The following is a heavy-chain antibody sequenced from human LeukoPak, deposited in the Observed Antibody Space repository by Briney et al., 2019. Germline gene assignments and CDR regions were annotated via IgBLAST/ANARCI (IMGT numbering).Heavy chain of an antibody. Sequence: PGGSLRLSCAASGFTVSSNYMSWVRQAPGKGLEWVSVIYSGGSTYYADSVKGRFTISRDNSKNTLYLQMNSLRAEDTAVYYCARGHSDWGSHAFDIWGQGTMVTVSS. V-gene: IGHV3-53*01. J-gene: IGHJ3*02. D-gene: IGHD3-9*01. CDR3: ARGHSDWGSHAFDI. CDR2: IYSGGST. CDR1: GFTVSSNY.